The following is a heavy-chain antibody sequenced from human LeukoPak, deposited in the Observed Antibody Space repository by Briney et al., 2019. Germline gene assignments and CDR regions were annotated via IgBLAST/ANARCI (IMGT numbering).Heavy chain of an antibody. CDR1: GGTFSSYA. D-gene: IGHD6-19*01. Sequence: SVKVSGKASGGTFSSYAISWVRQAPGQGLEWMGGIIPIFGTANYAQKFQGRVTITADESTSTAYMELSSLRSEDTAVYYCAREGPYSSGWLLDYWGQGTLVTVSS. CDR2: IIPIFGTA. CDR3: AREGPYSSGWLLDY. J-gene: IGHJ4*02. V-gene: IGHV1-69*13.